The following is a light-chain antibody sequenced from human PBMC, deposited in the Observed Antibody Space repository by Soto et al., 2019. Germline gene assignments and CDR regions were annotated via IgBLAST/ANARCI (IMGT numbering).Light chain of an antibody. CDR3: AAWDDSLSGAV. CDR1: GSNIGSHT. Sequence: QSVLPQPPSAYGTPVPRVTISCSGSGSNIGSHTVSWYQQLPGTAPNLLIYSNDQRPSGVPDRFSGSKSGTSASLAISGLQSEDEADYYCAAWDDSLSGAVFGGGTQLTVL. J-gene: IGLJ7*01. V-gene: IGLV1-44*01. CDR2: SND.